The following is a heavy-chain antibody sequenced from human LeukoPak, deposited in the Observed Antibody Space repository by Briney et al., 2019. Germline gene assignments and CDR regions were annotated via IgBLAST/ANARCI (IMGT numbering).Heavy chain of an antibody. V-gene: IGHV1-2*02. Sequence: GASVKVSCKASGYTFTGYYTHWVRQAPGQGLEWMGWINPNSGGTNYAQKFQGRVTMTRDTSISTAYMELSRLRSDDTAVYYCARNDPGIAADGTDYWGQGTLVTVSS. CDR2: INPNSGGT. D-gene: IGHD6-13*01. CDR1: GYTFTGYY. CDR3: ARNDPGIAADGTDY. J-gene: IGHJ4*02.